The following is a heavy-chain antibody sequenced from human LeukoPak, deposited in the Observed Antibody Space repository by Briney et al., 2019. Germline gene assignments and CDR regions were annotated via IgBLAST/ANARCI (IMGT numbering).Heavy chain of an antibody. D-gene: IGHD5-12*01. CDR1: GYTFTGYY. CDR2: INPNSGGT. CDR3: ALSGYSGYDFREYGMDV. J-gene: IGHJ6*02. V-gene: IGHV1-2*04. Sequence: EASVKVSCKASGYTFTGYYMHWVRQAPGQGLEWMGWINPNSGGTNYAQKFQGWVTMTRDTSISTAYMELSRLRSDDTAVYYCALSGYSGYDFREYGMDVWGQGTTVTVSS.